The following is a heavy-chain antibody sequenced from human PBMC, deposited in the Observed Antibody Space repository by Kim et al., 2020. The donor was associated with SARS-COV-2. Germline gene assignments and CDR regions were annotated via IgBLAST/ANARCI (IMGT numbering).Heavy chain of an antibody. D-gene: IGHD7-27*01. Sequence: SETLSLTCAVYGGSFSGYYWSWIRQPPGKGLEWIGEINHSGSTNYNPSLKSRVTISVDTSKNQFSLKLSPVTAADTAVDYCARGMGKDFDYCGQGTLVT. J-gene: IGHJ4*02. V-gene: IGHV4-34*01. CDR1: GGSFSGYY. CDR2: INHSGST. CDR3: ARGMGKDFDY.